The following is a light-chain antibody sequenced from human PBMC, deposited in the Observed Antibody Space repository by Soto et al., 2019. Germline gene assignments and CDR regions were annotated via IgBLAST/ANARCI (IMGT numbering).Light chain of an antibody. CDR3: QSYDSSLSGSAYV. J-gene: IGLJ1*01. CDR2: GNS. Sequence: QSVLTQPPAVPRAPWQRVTISCTGSSSHIGAGYDVHWYQQLPGTAPKLLIYGNSNRPSGVPDPFSGSKSGTSASLAITGLQAEDEADYYCQSYDSSLSGSAYVFGTGTKVTVL. CDR1: SSHIGAGYD. V-gene: IGLV1-40*01.